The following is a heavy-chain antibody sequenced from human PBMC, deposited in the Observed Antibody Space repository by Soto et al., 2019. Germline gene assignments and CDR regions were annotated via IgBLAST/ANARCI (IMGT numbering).Heavy chain of an antibody. D-gene: IGHD6-13*01. CDR2: ISAYNGNT. CDR3: ARDTIAAAGTYYYYGMDV. V-gene: IGHV1-18*01. Sequence: ASVKVSCKASGYTFTSYGISWVRQAPGQGLEWMGWISAYNGNTNYAQKLQGRVTMTTDTSTSTVYMELRSLRSDDTALYYFARDTIAAAGTYYYYGMDVWGQGTTVTVSS. J-gene: IGHJ6*02. CDR1: GYTFTSYG.